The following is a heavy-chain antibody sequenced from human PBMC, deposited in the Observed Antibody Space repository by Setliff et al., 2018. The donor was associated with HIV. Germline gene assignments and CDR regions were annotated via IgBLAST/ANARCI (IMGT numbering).Heavy chain of an antibody. CDR2: MFHSGST. CDR1: NESISSRDW. Sequence: SETLSLTCAVSNESISSRDWWSWVRQPPGKGLEWIGEMFHSGSTNYNPSLKSRVTMSVDKSKNEFSLKVTSMTAADTAVYYCARDPKYYYKYFQYWGPGTLVTVSS. V-gene: IGHV4-4*02. CDR3: ARDPKYYYKYFQY. D-gene: IGHD1-26*01. J-gene: IGHJ1*01.